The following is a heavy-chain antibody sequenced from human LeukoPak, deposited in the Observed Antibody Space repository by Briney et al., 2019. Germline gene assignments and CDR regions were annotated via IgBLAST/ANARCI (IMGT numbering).Heavy chain of an antibody. V-gene: IGHV3-7*01. J-gene: IGHJ4*02. CDR1: GFTFSSYW. CDR3: ARDGGSGSYYKGVY. Sequence: PGGSLRLSXAASGFTFSSYWMSWVRQAPGKGLEWVANIKQDGSEKYYVDSVKGRFTISRDNAKNSLYLQMNSLRAEDTAVYYCARDGGSGSYYKGVYWGQGTLVTVSS. CDR2: IKQDGSEK. D-gene: IGHD3-10*01.